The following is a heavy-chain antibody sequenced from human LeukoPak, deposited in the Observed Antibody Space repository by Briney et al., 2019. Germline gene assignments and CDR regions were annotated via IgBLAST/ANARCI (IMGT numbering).Heavy chain of an antibody. V-gene: IGHV4-38-2*02. D-gene: IGHD5-18*01. CDR2: IYHSGNT. CDR1: GYSISSGYY. J-gene: IGHJ6*03. CDR3: ARGEYSRYSYYYYMDV. Sequence: SETLSLTCTVSGYSISSGYYWGWIRQPPGKGLEWIGSIYHSGNTNYNPSLKSRVTISVDTSKNQFSLKLSSVTAADTAVYYCARGEYSRYSYYYYMDVWGKGTTVTVSS.